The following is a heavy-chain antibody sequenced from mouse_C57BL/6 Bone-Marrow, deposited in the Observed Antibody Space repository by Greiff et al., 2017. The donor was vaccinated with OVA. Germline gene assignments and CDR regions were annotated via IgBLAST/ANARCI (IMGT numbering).Heavy chain of an antibody. CDR3: TEGTAQAFAY. D-gene: IGHD3-2*02. CDR2: INPNNGGT. Sequence: EVQLQQSGPELVKPGASVKISCKASGYTFTDYYMNWVKQSHGKSLEWIGDINPNNGGTSYNLKFKGKATLTVDKSSSTAYMELRSLTSEDSAVYCCTEGTAQAFAYWGQGTLVTVSA. CDR1: GYTFTDYY. J-gene: IGHJ3*01. V-gene: IGHV1-26*01.